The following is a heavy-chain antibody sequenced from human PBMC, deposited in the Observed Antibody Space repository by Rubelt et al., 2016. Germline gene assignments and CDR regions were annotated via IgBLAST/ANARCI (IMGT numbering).Heavy chain of an antibody. V-gene: IGHV3-30*04. J-gene: IGHJ4*02. CDR2: ISYDGSNE. Sequence: LEWVTVISYDGSNEYYADSVKGRFTISRDTSKNTLYLQMTSLRAEDTAVYYCARDYDSSGYYYVVGYWGQGTLVTVSS. D-gene: IGHD3-22*01. CDR3: ARDYDSSGYYYVVGY.